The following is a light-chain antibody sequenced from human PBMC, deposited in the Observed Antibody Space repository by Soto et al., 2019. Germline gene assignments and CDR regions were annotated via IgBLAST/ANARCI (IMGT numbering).Light chain of an antibody. V-gene: IGLV1-44*01. CDR3: AAWDDSLNGAV. CDR1: SSNIGSNT. J-gene: IGLJ7*01. Sequence: QSVLTQPPSASGTPGQRVTISCSGSSSNIGSNTVSWYQLLPGTAPKRLIYTNSQRPSGVPDRFSGSKSGTSASLAISGLQSEDEGDYYCAAWDDSLNGAVFGGGTQLTVL. CDR2: TNS.